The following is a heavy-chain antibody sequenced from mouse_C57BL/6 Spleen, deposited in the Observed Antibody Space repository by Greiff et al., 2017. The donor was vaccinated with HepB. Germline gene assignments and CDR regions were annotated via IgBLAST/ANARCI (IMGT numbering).Heavy chain of an antibody. CDR1: GYTFTSYW. CDR3: ASGASSDGYIDY. V-gene: IGHV1-50*01. D-gene: IGHD2-3*01. J-gene: IGHJ4*01. CDR2: IDPSDSYT. Sequence: QVQLQQPGAELVKPGASVKLSCKASGYTFTSYWMQWVKQRPGQGLEWIGEIDPSDSYTNYNQKFKGKATLTVDTSSSTAYMQLSSLTSEDAAVYYCASGASSDGYIDYWGQGTSVTVSS.